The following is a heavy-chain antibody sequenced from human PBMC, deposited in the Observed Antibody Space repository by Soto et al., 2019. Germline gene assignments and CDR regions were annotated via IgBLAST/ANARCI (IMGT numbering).Heavy chain of an antibody. Sequence: GGSLRLSCAASGFTFSSYSMHWVRQAPGKGLEWVAVISSDGSDKYYADSVKGRFTISRDNSKNTLYLQMNGLRRDDTAVFYCARDVYYDSSGYLHSWGQGTLVTVSS. V-gene: IGHV3-30-3*01. CDR3: ARDVYYDSSGYLHS. CDR1: GFTFSSYS. D-gene: IGHD3-22*01. CDR2: ISSDGSDK. J-gene: IGHJ4*02.